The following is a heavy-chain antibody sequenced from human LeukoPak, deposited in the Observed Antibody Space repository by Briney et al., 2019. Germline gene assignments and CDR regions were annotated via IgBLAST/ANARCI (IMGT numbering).Heavy chain of an antibody. V-gene: IGHV3-64*01. D-gene: IGHD6-13*01. J-gene: IGHJ4*02. CDR2: ISSNGGST. CDR1: GFTFSSYA. Sequence: GGSLRLSCAASGFTFSSYAMHWVRQAPGKGLEYVSAISSNGGSTYYANFVKGRFTISRDNSKNTLYLQMGSLRAEDMAVYYCARVSISSSWGTFDYWGQGTLVTVSS. CDR3: ARVSISSSWGTFDY.